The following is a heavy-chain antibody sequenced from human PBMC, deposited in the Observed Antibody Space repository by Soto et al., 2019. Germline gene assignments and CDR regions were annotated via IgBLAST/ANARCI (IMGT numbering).Heavy chain of an antibody. Sequence: PSETLSLTCTVSGGSISRYYWSWIRQPPGKGLEWIGYMYNTGSTVYNPPLKSRVTISVDTSKKQFSLKLISVTAADTAVYYCARDLWGYCGTDCYPLDVWGQGTTVTVS. CDR2: MYNTGST. CDR3: ARDLWGYCGTDCYPLDV. D-gene: IGHD2-21*02. CDR1: GGSISRYY. V-gene: IGHV4-59*01. J-gene: IGHJ6*02.